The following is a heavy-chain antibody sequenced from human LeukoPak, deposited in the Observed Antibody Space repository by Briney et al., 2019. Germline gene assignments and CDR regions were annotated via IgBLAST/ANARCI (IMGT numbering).Heavy chain of an antibody. CDR3: ANFGVVTGFDY. CDR2: IYYSGST. D-gene: IGHD3-3*01. V-gene: IGHV4-59*01. CDR1: GGSFSGYY. J-gene: IGHJ4*02. Sequence: SETLSLTCAVYGGSFSGYYWSWIRQPPGKGLEWIGYIYYSGSTNYNPSLKSRVTISVDTSKNQFSLKLSSVTAADTAVYYCANFGVVTGFDYWGQGTLVTVSS.